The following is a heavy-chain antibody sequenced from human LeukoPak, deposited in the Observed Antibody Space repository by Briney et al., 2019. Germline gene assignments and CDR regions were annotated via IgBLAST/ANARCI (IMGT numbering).Heavy chain of an antibody. CDR2: IYTSGST. V-gene: IGHV4-4*07. D-gene: IGHD5-12*01. Sequence: PSETLSLTCTVSGGSISSYYWSWIRQPAGKGLEWIGRIYTSGSTNYNPSLKSRVTMSVDTSKNQFSLKLSSVTAADTAVYYCARGRLPGGYSGYDCYDYWGQGTLVTVSS. CDR1: GGSISSYY. J-gene: IGHJ4*02. CDR3: ARGRLPGGYSGYDCYDY.